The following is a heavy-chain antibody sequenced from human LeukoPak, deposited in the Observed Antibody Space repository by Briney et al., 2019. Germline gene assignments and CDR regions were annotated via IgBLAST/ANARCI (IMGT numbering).Heavy chain of an antibody. CDR1: GGSFSGYY. J-gene: IGHJ1*01. CDR2: INHSGST. CDR3: ARGFSGGYFQH. Sequence: SETLSLTCAVYGGSFSGYYWSWLRQPPGKGLEGIGEINHSGSTNYNPSLKSRVNISVDTSKNQFSLKLSSVTAADTAVYYCARGFSGGYFQHWGQGTLVTVSS. D-gene: IGHD4-23*01. V-gene: IGHV4-34*01.